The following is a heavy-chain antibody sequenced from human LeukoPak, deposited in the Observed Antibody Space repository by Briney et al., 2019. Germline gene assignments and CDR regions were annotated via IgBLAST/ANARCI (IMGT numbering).Heavy chain of an antibody. Sequence: PSETLSLTCTVSGGSISSYYWSWIRQPPGKGLEWIGYIYYSGGTNYNPSLKSRVTMSVDTSKNQFSLNLSSVTAADTAVYYCARSGSYHLPGDYWGQGTLVTVSS. V-gene: IGHV4-59*08. D-gene: IGHD1-26*01. CDR2: IYYSGGT. CDR1: GGSISSYY. J-gene: IGHJ4*02. CDR3: ARSGSYHLPGDY.